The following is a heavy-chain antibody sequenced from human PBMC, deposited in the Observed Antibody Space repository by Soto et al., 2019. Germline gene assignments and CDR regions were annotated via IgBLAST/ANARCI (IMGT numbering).Heavy chain of an antibody. D-gene: IGHD2-2*01. Sequence: GGSLRLSCAASGFTFSSYGMHWVRQAPGKGLEWVALIWFDGSDKYYVDSVKGRFTISRDNSKNTVHLQMNSLRVEDTAVYYCARLYCSSSSCYSVGDSDIQGPTTVVTVSS. V-gene: IGHV3-33*01. CDR2: IWFDGSDK. J-gene: IGHJ3*02. CDR1: GFTFSSYG. CDR3: ARLYCSSSSCYSVGDSDI.